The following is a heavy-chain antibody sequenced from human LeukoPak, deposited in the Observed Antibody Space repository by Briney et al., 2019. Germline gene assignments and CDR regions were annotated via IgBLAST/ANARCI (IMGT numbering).Heavy chain of an antibody. Sequence: SETLSLTCTVSGGSISSSSYYWGWIRQPPGKGLEWIGSIYYSGSTYYNPSLKSRVTISVDTSKNQFSLKLSSVTAADTAVYYCARVRGGGEINYFDYWGQGTLVTVSS. CDR2: IYYSGST. D-gene: IGHD3-16*01. CDR1: GGSISSSSYY. V-gene: IGHV4-39*07. CDR3: ARVRGGGEINYFDY. J-gene: IGHJ4*02.